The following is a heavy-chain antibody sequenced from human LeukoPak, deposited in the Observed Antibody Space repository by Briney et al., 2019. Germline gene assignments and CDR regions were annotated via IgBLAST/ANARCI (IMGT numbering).Heavy chain of an antibody. J-gene: IGHJ5*02. CDR2: INPNSGGT. D-gene: IGHD2-2*01. V-gene: IGHV1-2*02. Sequence: ASVKVSCKASGYTFTGYYMHWVRQAPGQGLEWMGWINPNSGGTNYAQKFQGRVTMTRDTSTSTVYMELSSLRSEDTAVYYCARDLSSTSTQSGFDPWGQGTLVTVSS. CDR3: ARDLSSTSTQSGFDP. CDR1: GYTFTGYY.